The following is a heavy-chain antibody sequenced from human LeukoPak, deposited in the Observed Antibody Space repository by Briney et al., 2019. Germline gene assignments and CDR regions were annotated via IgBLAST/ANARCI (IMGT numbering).Heavy chain of an antibody. CDR2: ITTSGDRT. Sequence: GGSLRLSCAASGFTFSSSAMRWVRQAPGRRLEWVSGITTSGDRTDYADSVKGRFTISRDNSKNTLYLQMNNLRAEDTAVYYCAKVMTNSGVEYWGQGAVVIVSS. V-gene: IGHV3-23*01. CDR3: AKVMTNSGVEY. D-gene: IGHD5-12*01. J-gene: IGHJ4*02. CDR1: GFTFSSSA.